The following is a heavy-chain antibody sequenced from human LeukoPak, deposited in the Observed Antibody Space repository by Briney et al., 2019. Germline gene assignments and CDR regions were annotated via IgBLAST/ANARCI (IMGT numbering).Heavy chain of an antibody. D-gene: IGHD6-19*01. V-gene: IGHV4-30-4*08. CDR3: VKHENRGWYYFDF. CDR2: IYYSGGT. CDR1: GGSISSGDYY. J-gene: IGHJ4*02. Sequence: SETLSLTCTVSGGSISSGDYYWSWIRQPPGKGLEWIGYIYYSGGTYYNPSLKSRVTISVDTSKNQFSLQLSSVTAADTAVYYCVKHENRGWYYFDFWGQGTRVTVSS.